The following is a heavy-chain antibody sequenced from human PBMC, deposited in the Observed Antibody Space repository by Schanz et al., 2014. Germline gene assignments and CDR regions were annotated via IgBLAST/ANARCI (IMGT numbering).Heavy chain of an antibody. Sequence: QVKLQESGPGLVKPSETLSLTCNVSGGSISSSFWSWIRQPPGKGLEWIGYISYSGSTNYSPSLKSRVTISLDTSNNQISLKLRSVSAADTAVYYCAREKSGTYYTFDLWGPGTQVTVSS. CDR1: GGSISSSF. D-gene: IGHD1-26*01. J-gene: IGHJ4*02. CDR2: ISYSGST. CDR3: AREKSGTYYTFDL. V-gene: IGHV4-59*01.